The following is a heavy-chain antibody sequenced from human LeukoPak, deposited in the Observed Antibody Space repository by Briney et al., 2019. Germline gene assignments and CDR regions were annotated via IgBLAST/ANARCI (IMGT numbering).Heavy chain of an antibody. CDR2: IYHSGST. CDR1: GYSISSGYY. D-gene: IGHD3-9*01. V-gene: IGHV4-38-2*02. CDR3: ARHRRPRNSYDILTGYYRGYFDY. Sequence: SETLSLTCTVSGYSISSGYYWGWIRQPPGKGLEWIGSIYHSGSTYYNPSLKSRVTISVDTSKNQFSLKLSSVTAADTAVYYCARHRRPRNSYDILTGYYRGYFDYWGQGTLVTVSS. J-gene: IGHJ4*02.